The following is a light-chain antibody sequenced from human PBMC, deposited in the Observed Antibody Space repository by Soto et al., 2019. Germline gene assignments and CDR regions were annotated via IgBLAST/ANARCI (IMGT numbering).Light chain of an antibody. CDR2: ETS. V-gene: IGKV1-5*01. J-gene: IGKJ4*01. Sequence: DIQMTQSPSTLSASVGDRVTITCRASQSFSTCLAWYQQKPWKAPNLLIYETSILESGVPSRFSGSGSGTEFTLTISSLQPDDFVTYYCQQYSSNPLTFGGGTKVEIK. CDR3: QQYSSNPLT. CDR1: QSFSTC.